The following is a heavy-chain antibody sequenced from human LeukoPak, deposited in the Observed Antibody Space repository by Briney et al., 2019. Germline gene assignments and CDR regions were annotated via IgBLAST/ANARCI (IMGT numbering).Heavy chain of an antibody. CDR1: AFTFSDYW. J-gene: IGHJ4*02. CDR2: INKDGSET. Sequence: GGSQRLSCAASAFTFSDYWMTWVRQAPGKGLERVANINKDGSETYYVDSVKGRFTISRDNAKNSLYLQMNSLRDDDTAVYYCTRDKGWRQFDSWGQGTLVTVSS. V-gene: IGHV3-7*01. CDR3: TRDKGWRQFDS. D-gene: IGHD5-24*01.